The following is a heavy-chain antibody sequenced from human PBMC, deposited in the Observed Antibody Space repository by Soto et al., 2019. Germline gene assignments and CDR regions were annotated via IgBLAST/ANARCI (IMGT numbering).Heavy chain of an antibody. D-gene: IGHD3-9*01. CDR3: AKGMRYILTGYHYRMDV. Sequence: LRLSCAASGFTFNSYGMHWVRQAPGKGLEWVAFISYDGSNKYYGDSVKGRFTISRDKSKNTLYLQMNSLRGEDTAVYYCAKGMRYILTGYHYRMDVWGQGTTLTVSS. J-gene: IGHJ6*02. CDR2: ISYDGSNK. V-gene: IGHV3-30*18. CDR1: GFTFNSYG.